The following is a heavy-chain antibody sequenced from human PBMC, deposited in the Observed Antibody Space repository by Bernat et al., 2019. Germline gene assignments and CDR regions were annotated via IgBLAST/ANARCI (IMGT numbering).Heavy chain of an antibody. CDR1: GGSFSGYY. CDR3: ARGQLGLNY. D-gene: IGHD1-7*01. V-gene: IGHV4-34*01. J-gene: IGHJ4*02. CDR2: INHSEST. Sequence: QVQLQQWGAGLLKPSATLSLTCAVYGGSFSGYYYTWIRQPPGKGLVWIGEINHSESTDYKPSLRRRVTISLGKSNNQFALKMSSVTAADTAVYYCARGQLGLNYWGQGTLVTVS.